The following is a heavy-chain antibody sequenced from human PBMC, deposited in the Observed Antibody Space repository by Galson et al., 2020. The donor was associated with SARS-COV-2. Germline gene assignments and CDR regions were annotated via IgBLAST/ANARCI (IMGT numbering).Heavy chain of an antibody. CDR1: GGSFSGYY. V-gene: IGHV4-34*01. J-gene: IGHJ4*02. Sequence: SKTLSLTCAVYGGSFSGYYWSWIRQPPGKGLEWIGEINHSGSTNYNPSLKSRVTISVDTSKNQFSLKLSSVTAADTAVYYCAVGWELLDYWGQGTLVTVSS. CDR2: INHSGST. D-gene: IGHD1-26*01. CDR3: AVGWELLDY.